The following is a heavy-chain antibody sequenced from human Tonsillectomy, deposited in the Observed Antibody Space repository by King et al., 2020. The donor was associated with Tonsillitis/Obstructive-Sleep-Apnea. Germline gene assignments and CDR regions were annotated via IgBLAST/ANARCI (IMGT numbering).Heavy chain of an antibody. CDR1: GYSFTSYW. V-gene: IGHV5-10-1*01. Sequence: VQLVQSGAEVKKPGESLRISCKGSGYSFTSYWISWVRQMPGKGLEWMGTVDPSDSYTNYTPSFQGHVTISPDKSISTAYLHWSSLKASDTAMYSCANHSGSSNGFRCGIDVWGQGNTGPVS. CDR3: ANHSGSSNGFRCGIDV. D-gene: IGHD5-18*01. CDR2: VDPSDSYT. J-gene: IGHJ6*02.